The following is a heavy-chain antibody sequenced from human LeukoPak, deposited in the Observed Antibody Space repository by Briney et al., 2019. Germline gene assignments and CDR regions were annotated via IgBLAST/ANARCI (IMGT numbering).Heavy chain of an antibody. CDR3: AKDMETVADSFDY. Sequence: PGGSLRLSCAASGFTVSSNYMSWVRQAPGKGLEWVSAISGSGGSTYYADSVKGRFTISRDNSKNTLYLQMNSLRAEDTAVYYCAKDMETVADSFDYWGQGTLVTVSS. CDR2: ISGSGGST. CDR1: GFTVSSNY. V-gene: IGHV3-23*01. J-gene: IGHJ4*02. D-gene: IGHD6-19*01.